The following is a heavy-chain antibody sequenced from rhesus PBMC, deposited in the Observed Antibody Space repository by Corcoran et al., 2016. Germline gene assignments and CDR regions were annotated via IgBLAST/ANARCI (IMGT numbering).Heavy chain of an antibody. J-gene: IGHJ3*01. V-gene: IGHV3-30*02. Sequence: EVQLVESGTGLVQPGGSLRLSCAASGFTFSNSWMSWVRQAPGKGLEWVARIKRKADGETADYAASVTDTFTISRDDSKNTLYLQMNSLKTEDTAVYYCTTTFYEDDYGYYYTGAFDFWGQGLRVTVSS. CDR3: TTTFYEDDYGYYYTGAFDF. D-gene: IGHD3-9*01. CDR2: IKRKADGETA. CDR1: GFTFSNSW.